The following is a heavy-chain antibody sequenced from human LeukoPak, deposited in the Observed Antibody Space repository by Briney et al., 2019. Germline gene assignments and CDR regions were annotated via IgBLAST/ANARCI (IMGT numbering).Heavy chain of an antibody. CDR2: ISAYNGNT. Sequence: ASVKVSCKASGYTFTSYGISWVRQAPGQGLEWMGWISAYNGNTNYAQKLQGRVTMTTDTSTSTAYMELRSLRSDDTAVYYCARSDGYPYYYYGMDVWGQGTTVTASS. J-gene: IGHJ6*02. D-gene: IGHD3-22*01. CDR1: GYTFTSYG. V-gene: IGHV1-18*01. CDR3: ARSDGYPYYYYGMDV.